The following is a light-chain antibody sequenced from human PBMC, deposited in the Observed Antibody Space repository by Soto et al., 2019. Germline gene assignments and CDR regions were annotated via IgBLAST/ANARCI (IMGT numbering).Light chain of an antibody. Sequence: EIVMTQSPATLSVSPGERATLSCRASQSVSSNLAWYQQKPGQAPRLLIYGASSRATGIPDRFSGSGSGTDFTHTISRLEPEDFAVYYCQQYGSSPETFGQGTKVDIK. V-gene: IGKV3-20*01. CDR3: QQYGSSPET. CDR1: QSVSSN. CDR2: GAS. J-gene: IGKJ1*01.